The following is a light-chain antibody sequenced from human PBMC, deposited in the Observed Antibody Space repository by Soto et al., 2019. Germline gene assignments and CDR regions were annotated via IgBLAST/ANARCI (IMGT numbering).Light chain of an antibody. CDR1: QTISSW. Sequence: DIHMTQSPSTLSGSSGARAPISLLASQTISSWLAWYQQKPGKAPKLLIYKASTLKSGVPSRFSGSGSGTEFTLTISSLQPDDFATYYCQHYNSYSEAFGQGTKVDIK. J-gene: IGKJ1*01. CDR2: KAS. CDR3: QHYNSYSEA. V-gene: IGKV1-5*03.